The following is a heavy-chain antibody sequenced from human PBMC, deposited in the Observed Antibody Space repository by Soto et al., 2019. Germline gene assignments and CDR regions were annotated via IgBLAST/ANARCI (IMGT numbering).Heavy chain of an antibody. Sequence: SQTLSLTCVISGDSVSSNRAAWTWIRQSPSGSLEWLGRTYYRSKWYSDYAVSVKSRININADTSKNQFSLQLNSVTSEDTAVYYCVRANMDIEYFDYWGQGTLVTVSS. J-gene: IGHJ4*02. D-gene: IGHD5-12*01. CDR1: GDSVSSNRAA. CDR3: VRANMDIEYFDY. V-gene: IGHV6-1*01. CDR2: TYYRSKWYS.